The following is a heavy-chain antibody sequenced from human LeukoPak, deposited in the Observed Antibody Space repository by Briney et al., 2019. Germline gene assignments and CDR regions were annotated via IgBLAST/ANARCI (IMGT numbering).Heavy chain of an antibody. J-gene: IGHJ4*02. Sequence: GGSLRLSCAASGFTFSSYGMHWVRQAPGKGLEWVAVISYDGGDKYYADSVKGRFTISRDNSKNTLYLQMNSLRAEDTAVYYCAKPVTAVPGYWGQGTLVTVSS. CDR1: GFTFSSYG. V-gene: IGHV3-30*18. CDR3: AKPVTAVPGY. D-gene: IGHD1-14*01. CDR2: ISYDGGDK.